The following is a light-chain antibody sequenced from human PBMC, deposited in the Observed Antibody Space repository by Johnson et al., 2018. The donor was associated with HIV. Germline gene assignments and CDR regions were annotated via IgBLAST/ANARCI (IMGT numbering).Light chain of an antibody. J-gene: IGLJ1*01. V-gene: IGLV1-51*01. CDR1: SSNIGNNY. CDR3: GTWDSSLMTSEV. CDR2: ENN. Sequence: QSVLTQPPSVSAATGQKVTISCSGSSSNIGNNYVSWYQQLPGTAPKLLIYENNKRPSGIPDRFSGSKSGTSATLGITGLQTGGEADYYCGTWDSSLMTSEVFGTGTKVTVL.